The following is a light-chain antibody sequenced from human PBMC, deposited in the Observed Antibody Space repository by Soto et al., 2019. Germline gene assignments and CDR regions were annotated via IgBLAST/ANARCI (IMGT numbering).Light chain of an antibody. CDR3: SSFTTSSALV. CDR1: NSDIGYYNF. J-gene: IGLJ2*01. CDR2: DVS. V-gene: IGLV2-14*03. Sequence: QSVLTQPASVSGSPGQSITISCTGTNSDIGYYNFVSWYQHHPGKAPKRMIYDVSNRPSGVSNRFSGSKSGNTASLTISGLQAEDEADYYCSSFTTSSALVFGGGTQLTVL.